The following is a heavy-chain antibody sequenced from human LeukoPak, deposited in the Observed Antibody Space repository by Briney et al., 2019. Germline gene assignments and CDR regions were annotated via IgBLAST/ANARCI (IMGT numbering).Heavy chain of an antibody. D-gene: IGHD2-2*01. CDR1: GFTVSSNY. J-gene: IGHJ5*02. CDR3: ARVAVPAAIVGWFDP. Sequence: PGGSLRLSCAASGFTVSSNYMSWVRQAPGKGLEWVAVISHDGSNKYYADSVKGRFTISRDNSKNTLYLQMNSLRAEDTAVYYCARVAVPAAIVGWFDPWGQGTLVTVSS. CDR2: ISHDGSNK. V-gene: IGHV3-30*03.